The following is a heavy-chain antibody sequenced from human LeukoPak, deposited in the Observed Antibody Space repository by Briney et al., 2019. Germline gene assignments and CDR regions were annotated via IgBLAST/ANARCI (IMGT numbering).Heavy chain of an antibody. Sequence: GGSLRLSCAASGFTFSDYYMTWIRQAPGKGLEWVSYISNSGSTIYSAGSVKGRFTLSRDNAKNSLYLHMNSLRAEDTAVYYCGRAKEDYSGYGTYEQYYYFYMDVWGKGTTVTISS. CDR2: ISNSGSTI. D-gene: IGHD5-12*01. CDR3: GRAKEDYSGYGTYEQYYYFYMDV. CDR1: GFTFSDYY. V-gene: IGHV3-11*01. J-gene: IGHJ6*03.